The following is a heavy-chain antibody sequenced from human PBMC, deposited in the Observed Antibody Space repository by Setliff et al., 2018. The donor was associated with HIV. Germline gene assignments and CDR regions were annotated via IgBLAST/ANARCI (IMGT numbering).Heavy chain of an antibody. D-gene: IGHD6-19*01. J-gene: IGHJ4*01. CDR3: ARPLEYKSGWSVITGSFNY. Sequence: PGGSLRLSCAASGFIFDDYAMHWVRQAPGKGLEWVSGVSWNSNSIVYAGSVRGRITISRDNAKNSLYLQMTNVTAEDTAVYYCARPLEYKSGWSVITGSFNYWGHGTLVTVSS. CDR1: GFIFDDYA. CDR2: VSWNSNSI. V-gene: IGHV3-9*01.